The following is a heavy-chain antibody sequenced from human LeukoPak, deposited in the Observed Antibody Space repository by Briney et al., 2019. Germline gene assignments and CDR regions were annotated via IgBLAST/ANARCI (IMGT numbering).Heavy chain of an antibody. J-gene: IGHJ4*02. D-gene: IGHD1-1*01. CDR1: GGSISSYY. V-gene: IGHV4-4*07. CDR2: IYISGST. CDR3: ARDRGTWNDDGFDY. Sequence: SETLSLTCTVSGGSISSYYWSWVRQPAGKGLEWIGRIYISGSTNYNPSLKSRVTMSVDTSKNQFSLKLSSVTAADTAVYYCARDRGTWNDDGFDYWGQGTLVTVSS.